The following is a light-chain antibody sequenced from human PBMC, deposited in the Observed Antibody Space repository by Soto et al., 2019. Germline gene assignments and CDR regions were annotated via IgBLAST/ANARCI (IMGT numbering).Light chain of an antibody. CDR1: QSVSSN. CDR2: GAS. Sequence: EIVMTQSPATLSVSPGERATLSCRASQSVSSNLAWDQQKPGQAPRLLIYGASTRATGIPARFSGSGSGTEFTLTSISLQSEAFAVYYCQHYNNWPRTFGQGTKVEIK. V-gene: IGKV3-15*01. CDR3: QHYNNWPRT. J-gene: IGKJ1*01.